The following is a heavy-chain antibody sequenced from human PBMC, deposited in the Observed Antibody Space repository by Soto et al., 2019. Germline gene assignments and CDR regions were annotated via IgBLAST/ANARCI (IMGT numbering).Heavy chain of an antibody. CDR3: ARAVVAATLYYYYYMDV. Sequence: SETLSLTCTVSGGSISSYYWSWIRQPPGKGLEWIGYIYYSGSTNYNPSLKSRVTISVDTSKNQFSLKLSSVTAADTAVYYCARAVVAATLYYYYYMDVWGKGTTVTVSS. CDR1: GGSISSYY. J-gene: IGHJ6*03. CDR2: IYYSGST. V-gene: IGHV4-59*01. D-gene: IGHD2-15*01.